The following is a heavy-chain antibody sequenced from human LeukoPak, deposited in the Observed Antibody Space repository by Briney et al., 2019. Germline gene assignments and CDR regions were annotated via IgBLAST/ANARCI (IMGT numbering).Heavy chain of an antibody. V-gene: IGHV4-34*01. CDR2: INHSGST. D-gene: IGHD3-22*01. CDR3: ARGNSLITMIVASLFDY. Sequence: SETLSLTCAVYGGSFSGYYWSWIRQPPGKGLEWIGEINHSGSTNYNPSLKSRVTISVDTSKNQFSLKLSSVTAADTAVYYCARGNSLITMIVASLFDYWGQGTLVTVSS. CDR1: GGSFSGYY. J-gene: IGHJ4*02.